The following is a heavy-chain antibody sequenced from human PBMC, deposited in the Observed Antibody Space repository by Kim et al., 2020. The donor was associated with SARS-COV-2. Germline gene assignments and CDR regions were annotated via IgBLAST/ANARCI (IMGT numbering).Heavy chain of an antibody. J-gene: IGHJ4*02. CDR1: GFTFSSYS. CDR2: ISSSSSYI. D-gene: IGHD2-2*01. CDR3: ARDRYCSSTSCPEGY. V-gene: IGHV3-21*01. Sequence: GGSLRLSCAASGFTFSSYSMNWVRQAPGKGLEWVSSISSSSSYIYYADSVKGRFTISRDNAKNSLYLQMNSLRAEDTAVYYCARDRYCSSTSCPEGYWGQGTLVTVSS.